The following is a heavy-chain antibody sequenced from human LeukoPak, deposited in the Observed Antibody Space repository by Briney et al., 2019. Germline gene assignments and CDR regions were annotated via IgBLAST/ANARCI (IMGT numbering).Heavy chain of an antibody. CDR2: IGTSGSTR. D-gene: IGHD2-8*01. CDR1: GFXFSTYD. Sequence: GGSLRLSCEASGFXFSTYDMNWVRQAPGKGLDWLSDIGTSGSTRYYADSVKGRFTISRDNAKNSLYLQMSSLTAEDTALYYCAREANTAFDYWGQGTLVTVSS. J-gene: IGHJ4*02. V-gene: IGHV3-48*03. CDR3: AREANTAFDY.